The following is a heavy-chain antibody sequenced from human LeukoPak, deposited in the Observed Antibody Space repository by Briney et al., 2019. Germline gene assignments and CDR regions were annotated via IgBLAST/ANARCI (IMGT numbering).Heavy chain of an antibody. CDR3: ARAGHTISYYSLDY. D-gene: IGHD1-26*01. CDR1: GGSINSYY. CDR2: IYTTGST. J-gene: IGHJ4*02. V-gene: IGHV4-4*07. Sequence: RASESLSLTCTVSGGSINSYYWGWIRQPAGKGLEWIGRIYTTGSTNYNPSLKSRVTISVDTSKNQFSLKLTSVTAADTGMYYCARAGHTISYYSLDYWGQGALVTVSS.